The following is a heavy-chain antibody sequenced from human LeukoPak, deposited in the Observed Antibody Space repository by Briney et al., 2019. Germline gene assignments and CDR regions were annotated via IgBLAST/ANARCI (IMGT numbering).Heavy chain of an antibody. D-gene: IGHD5-18*01. J-gene: IGHJ4*02. CDR2: INPNSGGT. CDR3: ARVGFLRGYSYGYYFDY. Sequence: ASVKVSCKASGYTFTGYYMHWVRQAPGQGLEWMGWINPNSGGTNYARKFQGRVTMTRDTSISTAYMELSRLRSDDTAVYYCARVGFLRGYSYGYYFDYWGQGTLVTVSS. V-gene: IGHV1-2*02. CDR1: GYTFTGYY.